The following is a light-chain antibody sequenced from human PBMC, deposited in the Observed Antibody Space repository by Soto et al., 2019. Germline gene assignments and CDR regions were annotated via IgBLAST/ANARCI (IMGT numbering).Light chain of an antibody. CDR1: QSVSSSY. J-gene: IGKJ1*01. Sequence: EIVLTQSPGTLSLSPGEIATLSCRASQSVSSSYLAWYQQKPGQAPRLLIYVASSRATGIQDRFSGSGSGTDFTLTISRLEPEDFAVYYCQQYGRSPLTFGQGTKVEIK. CDR2: VAS. CDR3: QQYGRSPLT. V-gene: IGKV3-20*01.